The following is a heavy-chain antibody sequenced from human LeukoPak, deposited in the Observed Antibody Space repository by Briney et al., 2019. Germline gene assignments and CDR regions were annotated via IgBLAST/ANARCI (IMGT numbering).Heavy chain of an antibody. J-gene: IGHJ4*02. D-gene: IGHD1-20*01. Sequence: ASVKVSCKASGYTFTGYYMHWVRQAPGQGLEWMGWINPNSGGTNYAQKFQGRVTMTRDTSISTAYMELSRLRSDDTAVYYCARGFPFVTGTLDYWGQGTLVTVSS. CDR1: GYTFTGYY. CDR3: ARGFPFVTGTLDY. CDR2: INPNSGGT. V-gene: IGHV1-2*02.